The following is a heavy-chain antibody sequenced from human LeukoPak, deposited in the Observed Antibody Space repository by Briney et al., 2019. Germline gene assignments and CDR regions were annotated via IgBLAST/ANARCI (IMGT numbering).Heavy chain of an antibody. J-gene: IGHJ5*02. Sequence: SETLSLTCTVSGYSISSGYYWGWIRQPPGKGLEWIGSIYHSGSTYYNPSLKSRVTISVDTSKNQFSLKLSSVTAADTAVYYCARGRYYDYVWGSYRYHNWFDPWGQGTLVTVSS. V-gene: IGHV4-38-2*02. CDR1: GYSISSGYY. CDR3: ARGRYYDYVWGSYRYHNWFDP. CDR2: IYHSGST. D-gene: IGHD3-16*02.